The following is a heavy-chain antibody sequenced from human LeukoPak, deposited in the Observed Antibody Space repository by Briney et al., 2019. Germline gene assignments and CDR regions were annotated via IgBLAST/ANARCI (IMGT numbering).Heavy chain of an antibody. V-gene: IGHV3-21*01. CDR2: ISSSSSYI. Sequence: GGSLRLSCAASGFTFSSYNMSWVRQAPGKGLEWVSSISSSSSYIYYADSLKGRFTISRDNAKNSLYLQMNNLRAEDTAMFYCATSMAQDVDAFHIWGQGTMVTVSS. D-gene: IGHD2-21*01. CDR3: ATSMAQDVDAFHI. J-gene: IGHJ3*02. CDR1: GFTFSSYN.